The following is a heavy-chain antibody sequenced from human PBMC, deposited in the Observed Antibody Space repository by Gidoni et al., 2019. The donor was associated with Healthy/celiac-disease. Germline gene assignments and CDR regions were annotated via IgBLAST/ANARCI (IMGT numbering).Heavy chain of an antibody. V-gene: IGHV1-69*01. D-gene: IGHD4-17*01. CDR3: ARGGYGDYPTNIWYFDL. CDR2: IIPIFGTA. CDR1: GGTFSSYA. Sequence: QVQLVQSGAEVKKPGSSVKVSCKASGGTFSSYAISWVRQAPGQGLEWMGGIIPIFGTANYAQKFQGRVTITADESTSTAYMELSSLRSEDTAVYYCARGGYGDYPTNIWYFDLWGRGTLVTVSS. J-gene: IGHJ2*01.